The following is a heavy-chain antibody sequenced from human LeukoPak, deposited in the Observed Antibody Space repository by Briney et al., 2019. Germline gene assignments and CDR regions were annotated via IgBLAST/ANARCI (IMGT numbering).Heavy chain of an antibody. CDR1: GGSFSGYY. D-gene: IGHD3-22*01. Sequence: SETLSLTCAVYGGSFSGYYWGWIRQPPGKGLEWIGSIYDSRSTYYNPSLKSRVTISIDTSKNQFSLKLSSVTAADTAVYYCARAYYYDSSGYFFVDAFDIWGQGTMVTVSS. CDR2: IYDSRST. CDR3: ARAYYYDSSGYFFVDAFDI. V-gene: IGHV4-34*01. J-gene: IGHJ3*02.